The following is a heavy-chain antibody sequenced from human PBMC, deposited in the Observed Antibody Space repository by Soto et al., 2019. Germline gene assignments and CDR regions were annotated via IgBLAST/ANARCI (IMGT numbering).Heavy chain of an antibody. CDR1: GFTVSSNY. CDR2: IYSGGST. Sequence: EVQLAESGGGLVQPGGSLRLSCAASGFTVSSNYMSWVRQAPGKGLEWVSVIYSGGSTYYADSVKGRFTISRDNSKNTLYLQMNSLRAEDTAVYYCAREIYSSSSLFNYYYYYMDVWGKGTTVTVSS. CDR3: AREIYSSSSLFNYYYYYMDV. V-gene: IGHV3-66*01. J-gene: IGHJ6*03. D-gene: IGHD6-6*01.